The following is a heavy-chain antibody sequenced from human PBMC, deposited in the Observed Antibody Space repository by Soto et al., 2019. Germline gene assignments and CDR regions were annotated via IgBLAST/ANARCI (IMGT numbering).Heavy chain of an antibody. CDR3: ARDTRDYDILTGLDYGMDV. CDR2: IYYSGST. CDR1: GGSISSGDYY. D-gene: IGHD3-9*01. J-gene: IGHJ6*02. Sequence: SETLSLTCTVSGGSISSGDYYWSWIRQPPGKGLEWIGYIYYSGSTYYNPSLKSRVTISVDTSKNQFSLKLSSVTAADTAVYYCARDTRDYDILTGLDYGMDVWGQGTTVTV. V-gene: IGHV4-30-4*01.